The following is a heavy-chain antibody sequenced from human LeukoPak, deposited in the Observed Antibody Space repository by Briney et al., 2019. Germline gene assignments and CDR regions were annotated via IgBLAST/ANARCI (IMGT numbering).Heavy chain of an antibody. Sequence: SETLSLTCAVSGYSLSSGYYWGWIRQPPGKGLEWIGSIHHSGSTYYNPSLKSRVTISVDTSKNQFSLKLSSVTATDTAVYYCARLDLFTGYYYYYYMDVWGKGTTVTVSS. CDR1: GYSLSSGYY. D-gene: IGHD3-9*01. CDR2: IHHSGST. CDR3: ARLDLFTGYYYYYYMDV. J-gene: IGHJ6*03. V-gene: IGHV4-38-2*01.